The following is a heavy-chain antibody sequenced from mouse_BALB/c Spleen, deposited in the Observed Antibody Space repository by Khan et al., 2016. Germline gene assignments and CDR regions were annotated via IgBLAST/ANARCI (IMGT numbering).Heavy chain of an antibody. V-gene: IGHV2-9*02. D-gene: IGHD2-14*01. Sequence: QVQLKESGPGLVAPSQSLSITCTVSGFSLTNSGVHWIRQPPGKGLEWLGVIWPGGSTDYNSALMSRLSITKDNSQNQVFLKMISLQTDDTAMYYCARGDQEYDAWFAAWGQGTLVIVSA. CDR1: GFSLTNSG. J-gene: IGHJ3*01. CDR3: ARGDQEYDAWFAA. CDR2: IWPGGST.